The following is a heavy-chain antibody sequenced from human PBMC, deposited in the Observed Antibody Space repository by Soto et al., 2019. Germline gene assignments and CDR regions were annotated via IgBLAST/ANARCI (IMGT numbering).Heavy chain of an antibody. CDR2: ISNDGDDK. Sequence: QVQLVESGGGVVQPGRSLRLSCAASGVTFNTYGIHWVRQAPGQGLEWVAVISNDGDDKYYADYVKGRFTISRDNSRNTLYLHMNSLRPEDTAMYDCAKEWIQLRSAFDYWGQGTLVTVSS. D-gene: IGHD5-18*01. J-gene: IGHJ4*02. V-gene: IGHV3-30*18. CDR1: GVTFNTYG. CDR3: AKEWIQLRSAFDY.